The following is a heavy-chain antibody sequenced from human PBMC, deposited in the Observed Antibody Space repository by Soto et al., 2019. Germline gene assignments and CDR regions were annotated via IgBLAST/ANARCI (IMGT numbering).Heavy chain of an antibody. CDR2: ISAHNGDT. CDR1: GYSFATYG. D-gene: IGHD3-22*01. J-gene: IGHJ4*02. CDR3: ATEPIYYNDGSGYYPLGH. Sequence: GASVKVSCKASGYSFATYGFSWVGQAPGQGLECVGWISAHNGDTHYSQKFQGRVTLTTDTSTNTGYMELRSLTSDDTAVYFCATEPIYYNDGSGYYPLGHWGQGTLVTVSS. V-gene: IGHV1-18*04.